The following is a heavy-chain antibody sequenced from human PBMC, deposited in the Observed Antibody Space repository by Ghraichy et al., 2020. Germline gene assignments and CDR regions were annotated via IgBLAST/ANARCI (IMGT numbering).Heavy chain of an antibody. CDR2: IYSSGST. Sequence: ESLNISCTVSGGSISSYFWSWIRQPAGKGLEWIGRIYSSGSTNYNPSLKSRVTLSVDTSKNQFSLKLSSVTAADTAIYYCAKDSGKTTVLNWFDPWGQGTLVTVSS. CDR3: AKDSGKTTVLNWFDP. V-gene: IGHV4-4*07. D-gene: IGHD4/OR15-4a*01. J-gene: IGHJ5*02. CDR1: GGSISSYF.